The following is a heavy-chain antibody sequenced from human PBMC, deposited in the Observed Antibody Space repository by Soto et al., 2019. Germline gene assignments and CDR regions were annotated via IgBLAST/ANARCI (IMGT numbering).Heavy chain of an antibody. D-gene: IGHD2-2*01. CDR3: ARHKKDIVVVPAAMDV. CDR2: IYYSGST. V-gene: IGHV4-39*01. Sequence: SETLSLTCTVSGGSISSSSYYWGWIRQPPGKGLEWIGSIYYSGSTYYNPSLKSRVTISVDTSKNQFSLKLSSVTAADTAVYYCARHKKDIVVVPAAMDVWGKGTTVTVSS. CDR1: GGSISSSSYY. J-gene: IGHJ6*03.